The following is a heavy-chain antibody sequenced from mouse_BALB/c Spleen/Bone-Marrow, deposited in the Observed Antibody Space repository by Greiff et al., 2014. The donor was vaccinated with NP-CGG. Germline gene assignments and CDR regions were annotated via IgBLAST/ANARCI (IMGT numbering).Heavy chain of an antibody. CDR1: GYTFTSYY. D-gene: IGHD6-2*01. Sequence: QVQLQQSGPELVKPGASVRISCKAPGYTFTSYYIHWVKQRPGQGLEWIGWIYPGNVNTKYNEKFKGKATLTADKSSSTAYMQLSSLTSEDSAVYFCARSLSRYAMDYWGQGTSVTVSS. J-gene: IGHJ4*01. CDR3: ARSLSRYAMDY. V-gene: IGHV1S56*01. CDR2: IYPGNVNT.